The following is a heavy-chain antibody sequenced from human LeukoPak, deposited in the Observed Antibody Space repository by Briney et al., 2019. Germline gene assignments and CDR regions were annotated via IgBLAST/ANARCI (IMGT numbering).Heavy chain of an antibody. CDR2: ISYDGSNK. CDR3: ARGRGADYGGNSGYFDY. CDR1: GFTFSNYA. Sequence: PGGSLRLSCAASGFTFSNYAMHWVRQAPGKGLEWVAIISYDGSNKYYADSVKGRFTISRDNSKNTLYLQMNSLRADDTAVYYCARGRGADYGGNSGYFDYWGQGTLVTVSS. J-gene: IGHJ4*02. V-gene: IGHV3-30*04. D-gene: IGHD4-23*01.